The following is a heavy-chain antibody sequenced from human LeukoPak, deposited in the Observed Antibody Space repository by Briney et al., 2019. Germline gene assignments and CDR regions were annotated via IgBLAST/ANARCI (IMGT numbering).Heavy chain of an antibody. CDR2: IYHSGST. Sequence: SETLSLSCTVSGYSISSGYYWGWIRQPPGKGLEWIGIIYHSGSTYYNPSLKSRVTISVDTSKNQFSLKLSSVTAADTAVYYCARGPPLGGYDSLQKYYFDYWGQGTLVTVSS. CDR3: ARGPPLGGYDSLQKYYFDY. V-gene: IGHV4-38-2*02. J-gene: IGHJ4*02. CDR1: GYSISSGYY. D-gene: IGHD5-12*01.